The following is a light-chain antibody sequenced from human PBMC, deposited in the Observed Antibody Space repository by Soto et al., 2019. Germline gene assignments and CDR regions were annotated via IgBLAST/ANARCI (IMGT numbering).Light chain of an antibody. CDR3: QQYDSSPWA. V-gene: IGKV3-20*01. CDR2: GTS. CDR1: QSVSSSF. J-gene: IGKJ1*01. Sequence: EIVWAQSPGTLYLSPRESATLSCRASQSVSSSFLAWYQQKAGQAPRRLIYGTSRRYTGIPDRFSGSGSGTDFTLTISRLLPEDSSVYYCQQYDSSPWAFGQGNKVEI.